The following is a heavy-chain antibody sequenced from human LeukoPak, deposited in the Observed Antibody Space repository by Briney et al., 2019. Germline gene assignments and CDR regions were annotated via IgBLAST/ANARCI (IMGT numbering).Heavy chain of an antibody. CDR3: ARDRLTLDAFDI. J-gene: IGHJ3*02. Sequence: SGGSLRLSCAASGFTFSNYVMSWVRQAPGKGLEWVSAISESGATTYSADSLKGRFTISRDNSKNTLSLQMSSLRVEDTAVYYCARDRLTLDAFDIWGQGTMVTVPS. V-gene: IGHV3-23*01. CDR2: ISESGATT. CDR1: GFTFSNYV.